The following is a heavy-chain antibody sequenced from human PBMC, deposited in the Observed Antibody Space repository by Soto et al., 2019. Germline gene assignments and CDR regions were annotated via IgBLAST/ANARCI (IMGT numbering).Heavy chain of an antibody. CDR1: GGSISSYY. CDR3: ARGANYYDSSGYYYGLNYFDY. J-gene: IGHJ4*02. CDR2: IYASGGT. V-gene: IGHV4-4*07. Sequence: TLSLTCSVSGGSISSYYWSWIRQPAGKGLEWIGRIYASGGTNYNPSLQSRVTMSLDTSKNQFSLKLSSVTAADTAVYYCARGANYYDSSGYYYGLNYFDYWGQGTLVTVSS. D-gene: IGHD3-22*01.